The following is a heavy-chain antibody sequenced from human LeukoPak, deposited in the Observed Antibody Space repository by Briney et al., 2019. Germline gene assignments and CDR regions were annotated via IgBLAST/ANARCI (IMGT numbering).Heavy chain of an antibody. CDR3: VVWGYCSSTSCAYDRYYFDY. J-gene: IGHJ4*02. CDR1: GFTFSSYA. Sequence: GSLRLSCAASGFTFSSYAMHWVRQAPGKGLEGVAVISYDGSNKYYADSVKGRFTISRDNSKNTLYLQMNSLRAEDTAVYYCVVWGYCSSTSCAYDRYYFDYWGQGTLVTVSS. V-gene: IGHV3-30-3*01. D-gene: IGHD2-2*01. CDR2: ISYDGSNK.